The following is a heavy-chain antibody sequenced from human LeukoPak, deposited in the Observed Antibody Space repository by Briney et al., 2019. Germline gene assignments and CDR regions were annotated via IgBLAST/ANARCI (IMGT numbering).Heavy chain of an antibody. J-gene: IGHJ4*02. CDR3: ARDFCSGGSCYYFDY. V-gene: IGHV3-33*01. Sequence: PGGSLRLSCAASAFTFSSYGMHWVCQAPGKGLEWVAVIWYDGSYKYYADSVKGRFTISRDNSKNTLYLQMNSLRAEDTAVYTCARDFCSGGSCYYFDYWGQGTLVTVSS. D-gene: IGHD2-15*01. CDR1: AFTFSSYG. CDR2: IWYDGSYK.